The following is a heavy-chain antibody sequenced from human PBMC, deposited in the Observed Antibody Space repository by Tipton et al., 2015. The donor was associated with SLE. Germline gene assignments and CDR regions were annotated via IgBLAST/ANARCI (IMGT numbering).Heavy chain of an antibody. Sequence: TLSLTCTVSGGSITSYYWNWIRRPPGKGLEWIGYIHYSGTTNSNPSLKSRVTISVDTSKNQFSRKLSSVTAADTAMYYCARGLWGYYYYMYVWGKVTSVTVSS. D-gene: IGHD3-16*01. CDR3: ARGLWGYYYYMYV. CDR2: IHYSGTT. V-gene: IGHV4-59*01. J-gene: IGHJ6*03. CDR1: GGSITSYY.